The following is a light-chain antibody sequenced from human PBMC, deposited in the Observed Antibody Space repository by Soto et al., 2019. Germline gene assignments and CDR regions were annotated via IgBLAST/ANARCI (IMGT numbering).Light chain of an antibody. CDR3: QHPRRWPP. Sequence: DRVRPHSPDTLSXXQRGXPSLXRRASHSVSSNLAWYRQRPVHGPRLLIYVASARATGIRDRFSPSGSGTDFTLTISRLENEDFAVYYWQHPRRWPPFGHGTRMGFK. V-gene: IGKV3-15*01. CDR1: HSVSSN. J-gene: IGKJ5*01. CDR2: VAS.